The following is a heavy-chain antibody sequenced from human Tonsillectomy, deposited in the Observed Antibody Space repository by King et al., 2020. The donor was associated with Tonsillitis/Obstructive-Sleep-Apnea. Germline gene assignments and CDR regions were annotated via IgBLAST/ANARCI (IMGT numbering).Heavy chain of an antibody. CDR3: ARDSRKCLVAECVPQELDY. V-gene: IGHV1-46*01. Sequence: QLVQSGAEVKKPGASVKVSCMASGYTFTNYYMHWVRQAPGQGLQWMGIINPSGGATSYTQKFQGRVTMTRDMSTSTVYMELSSLRSEDTAVYYCARDSRKCLVAECVPQELDYWGQGTLVTVSS. D-gene: IGHD2-15*01. CDR2: INPSGGAT. CDR1: GYTFTNYY. J-gene: IGHJ4*02.